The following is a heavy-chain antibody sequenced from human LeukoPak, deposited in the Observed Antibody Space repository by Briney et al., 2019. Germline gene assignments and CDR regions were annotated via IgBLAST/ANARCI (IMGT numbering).Heavy chain of an antibody. Sequence: GGSLRLSCTASTLTLNKYWMSWVRQAPGKGLEWVANIKQGGSGKYHVDSVKGRFTISRDNAKNSLYLQMNSLRAEDTAVYYCASRAGYTGSWSAFDYWGQGTLVTVSS. CDR3: ASRAGYTGSWSAFDY. J-gene: IGHJ4*02. V-gene: IGHV3-7*05. CDR1: TLTLNKYW. CDR2: IKQGGSGK. D-gene: IGHD6-13*01.